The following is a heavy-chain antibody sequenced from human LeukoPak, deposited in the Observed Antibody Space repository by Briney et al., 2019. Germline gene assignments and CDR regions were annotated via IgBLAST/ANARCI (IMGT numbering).Heavy chain of an antibody. J-gene: IGHJ4*02. CDR3: ASFSFGYSSSGYFDY. CDR1: GFTFSDFY. V-gene: IGHV3-11*06. CDR2: ISSSSSYT. Sequence: GGSLRLSCAASGFTFSDFYMSWMRQAPGKGLEWVSYISSSSSYTKYADSVKGRFTISRDNAKNLLYLQMTGLRAEDTAVYYCASFSFGYSSSGYFDYWGQGTLVTVSS. D-gene: IGHD6-19*01.